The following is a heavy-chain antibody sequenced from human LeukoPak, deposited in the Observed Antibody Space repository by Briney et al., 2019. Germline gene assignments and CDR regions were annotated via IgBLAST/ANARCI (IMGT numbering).Heavy chain of an antibody. CDR1: GFTFSSYG. Sequence: GGSLRLSCAASGFTFSSYGMTWVRQAPGKGLEWVSAISDSGGRTFYADSVKGRFTISRDNSKNTLYLQMNSLRAEDTAVYYCAKSWNYYDSSGDDALDIWGQGTMVTVSS. D-gene: IGHD3-22*01. CDR3: AKSWNYYDSSGDDALDI. J-gene: IGHJ3*02. CDR2: ISDSGGRT. V-gene: IGHV3-23*01.